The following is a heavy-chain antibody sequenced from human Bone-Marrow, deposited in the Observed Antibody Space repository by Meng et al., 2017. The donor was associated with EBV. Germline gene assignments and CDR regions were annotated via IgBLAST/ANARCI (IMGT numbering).Heavy chain of an antibody. D-gene: IGHD6-13*01. J-gene: IGHJ4*02. CDR3: AKLSSAGAAGLDY. CDR2: ISYDGSNK. CDR1: GFTFSSYG. Sequence: QGRRVESGGGVFQPGMSLRLSCAASGFTFSSYGMHWARQAPGKGLEWVAVISYDGSNKYYADSVKGRFTISRDNSKNTLYLQMNSLRAEDTAVYYCAKLSSAGAAGLDYWGQGTLVTVSS. V-gene: IGHV3-30*18.